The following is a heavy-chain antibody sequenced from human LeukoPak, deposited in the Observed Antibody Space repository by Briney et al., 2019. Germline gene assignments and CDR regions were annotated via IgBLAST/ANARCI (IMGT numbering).Heavy chain of an antibody. Sequence: PGGSLRLSCAASGFTFSSYAMSWVRQAPGKGLEWVSAISGSGGSTYYADSVKGRFTISRDNSKNTLYLQMNSLRAEDTAVYYCARGSDLDWLFYDYWGQGTLVTVSS. V-gene: IGHV3-23*01. CDR2: ISGSGGST. J-gene: IGHJ4*02. D-gene: IGHD3-9*01. CDR1: GFTFSSYA. CDR3: ARGSDLDWLFYDY.